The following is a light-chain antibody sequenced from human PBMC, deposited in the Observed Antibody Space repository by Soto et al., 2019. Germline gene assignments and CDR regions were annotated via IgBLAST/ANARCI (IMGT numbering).Light chain of an antibody. CDR3: CSYAGSSPYVV. CDR2: EGS. J-gene: IGLJ2*01. Sequence: QSALTQPASVSGSPGQSITISCTGTSSDVEIYNLVSWYQQHPGKAPKLMIYEGSKRPSGVSNRFSGSKSGNTASLTISGLQAEDEADYYCCSYAGSSPYVVFGGGTKLTVL. V-gene: IGLV2-23*01. CDR1: SSDVEIYNL.